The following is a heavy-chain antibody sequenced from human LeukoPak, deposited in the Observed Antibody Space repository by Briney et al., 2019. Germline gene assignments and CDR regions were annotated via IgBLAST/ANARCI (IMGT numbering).Heavy chain of an antibody. D-gene: IGHD3-10*01. CDR2: ISSDGTTE. V-gene: IGHV3-30-3*01. CDR1: GFTFASYA. J-gene: IGHJ4*02. Sequence: AGSLRLSCAGSGFTFASYAVHCVRQAPGKRLEWVAFISSDGTTEHYRDSVKGRFTLSRDNSTNTVSLQMNSLGTEDTAVYYCARGRDSGSFIIDYWGQGTLVTVSS. CDR3: ARGRDSGSFIIDY.